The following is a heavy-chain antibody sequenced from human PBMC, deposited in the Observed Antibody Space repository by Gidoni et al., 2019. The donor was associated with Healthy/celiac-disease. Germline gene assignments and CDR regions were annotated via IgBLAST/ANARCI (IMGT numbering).Heavy chain of an antibody. CDR1: GFTFSNAW. V-gene: IGHV3-15*01. CDR2: IKSKTDGGTT. J-gene: IGHJ4*02. Sequence: EVQLVESGGGLVKPGGSLRLSCAASGFTFSNAWMSWVRQAPGKGLEWVGRIKSKTDGGTTDYAAPVKGRFTISRDDSKNTLYLQMNSLKTEDTAVYYCTTVGGGIVVVPAPNYWGQGTLVTVSS. D-gene: IGHD2-2*01. CDR3: TTVGGGIVVVPAPNY.